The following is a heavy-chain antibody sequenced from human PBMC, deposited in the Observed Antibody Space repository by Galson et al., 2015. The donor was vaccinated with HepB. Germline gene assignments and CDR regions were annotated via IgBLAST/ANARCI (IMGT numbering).Heavy chain of an antibody. V-gene: IGHV1-69*04. Sequence: SVKVSCKASGGTFSSYTISWVRQAPGQGLEWMGRIIPILGIANYAQKFQGRVTITADKSTSTAYMELSSLRSEDTAVYYCARDGMVRGVINYYYYGMDVWGQGTTVTVSS. D-gene: IGHD3-10*01. CDR3: ARDGMVRGVINYYYYGMDV. CDR1: GGTFSSYT. J-gene: IGHJ6*02. CDR2: IIPILGIA.